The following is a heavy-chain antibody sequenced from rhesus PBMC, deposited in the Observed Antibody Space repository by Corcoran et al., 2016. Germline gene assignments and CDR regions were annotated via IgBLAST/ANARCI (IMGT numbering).Heavy chain of an antibody. CDR3: ATAYEYNNYVPLDY. D-gene: IGHD4-23*01. J-gene: IGHJ4*01. V-gene: IGHV4-80*01. CDR2: INCNSGST. CDR1: GGSFSSYW. Sequence: QVQLQESGPGLVKPSETLSLTCAVSGGSFSSYWWSWIRQPPGKELEWIGEINCNSGSTNYNPSLQIRVPISRDTSKNQFSLKLSSMTAADTAVYYCATAYEYNNYVPLDYWGQGVLVTVSS.